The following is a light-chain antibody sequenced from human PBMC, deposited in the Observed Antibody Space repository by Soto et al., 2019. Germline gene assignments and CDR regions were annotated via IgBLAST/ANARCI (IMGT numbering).Light chain of an antibody. CDR1: QSVSNY. J-gene: IGKJ1*01. V-gene: IGKV3-11*01. CDR3: HQPSNWPRT. CDR2: DAS. Sequence: EIVLTQSPATLSLSPGERATLSCRASQSVSNYLAWYQQKPGQAPRLLIYDASTRATDIPARFSGGGPGTDFPLTSSSLEPEDFAVYFCHQPSNWPRTFGQGTKVEIK.